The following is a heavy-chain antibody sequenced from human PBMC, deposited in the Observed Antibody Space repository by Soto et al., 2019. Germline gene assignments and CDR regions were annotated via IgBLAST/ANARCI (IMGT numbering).Heavy chain of an antibody. Sequence: VQVVESGGGVVQPGRSLRLSCAASGFTFSSYGMHWVRQAPGKGLEWVADIWYDGTKKHYADSVKGRFSISRDNSKNTVDLQMNSLRAEDTAVYYRANILTGPTDYWGQGTLVTVSS. CDR2: IWYDGTKK. CDR3: ANILTGPTDY. J-gene: IGHJ4*02. CDR1: GFTFSSYG. V-gene: IGHV3-33*03. D-gene: IGHD1-20*01.